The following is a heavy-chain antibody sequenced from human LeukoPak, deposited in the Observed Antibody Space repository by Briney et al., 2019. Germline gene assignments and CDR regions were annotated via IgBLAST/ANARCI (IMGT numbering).Heavy chain of an antibody. D-gene: IGHD6-19*01. Sequence: SVKVSCKASGGTFSSYAISWVRQAPGQGLEWMGRIIPILGIANYAQKFQGRVTITADNSASTAYMELSSLRSEDTAVYYCARSAGYSSGSFDYWGQGPRVTVSS. CDR2: IIPILGIA. CDR3: ARSAGYSSGSFDY. J-gene: IGHJ4*02. V-gene: IGHV1-69*04. CDR1: GGTFSSYA.